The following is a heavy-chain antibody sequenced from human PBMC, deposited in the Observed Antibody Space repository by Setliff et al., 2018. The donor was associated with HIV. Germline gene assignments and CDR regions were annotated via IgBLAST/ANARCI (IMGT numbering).Heavy chain of an antibody. D-gene: IGHD3-22*01. CDR3: ATPMFPNYHDNSVLID. J-gene: IGHJ1*01. Sequence: ASVKVSCKASGYTFTSYGISWVRQAPGQGLEWMGWINTKSGDTGSAQRFQDRLTITADTSVSTAYLELGSLRSDDTAVYYCATPMFPNYHDNSVLIDWGQGTPVTVSS. V-gene: IGHV1-8*03. CDR2: INTKSGDT. CDR1: GYTFTSYG.